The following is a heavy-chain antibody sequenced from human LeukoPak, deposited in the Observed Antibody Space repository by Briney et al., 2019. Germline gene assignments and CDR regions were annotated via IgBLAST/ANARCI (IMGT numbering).Heavy chain of an antibody. Sequence: SETLSLTCTVSGYSTTSGYFWGWIRQPPGKGLEWIGSIHHSGSTYYNPSLKSRITISIDTSKNQFSLKLSSVTAADTAVYCCAREMDYYDSSGYDAFDIWGQGTMVTVS. CDR1: GYSTTSGYF. CDR2: IHHSGST. CDR3: AREMDYYDSSGYDAFDI. J-gene: IGHJ3*02. V-gene: IGHV4-38-2*02. D-gene: IGHD3-22*01.